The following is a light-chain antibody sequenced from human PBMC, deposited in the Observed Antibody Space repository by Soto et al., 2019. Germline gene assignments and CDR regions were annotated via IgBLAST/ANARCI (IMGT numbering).Light chain of an antibody. J-gene: IGLJ1*01. V-gene: IGLV2-14*01. Sequence: QSALTQPASVSGSPGRSSTISCTGTSSDVGGYNYVSWYQQHPGKAPKLMIYDVSNRPSGVSNRFSGSKSGNTASLTISGLQAEDEADYYCSSYTSSSTLYVFGTGTKVT. CDR3: SSYTSSSTLYV. CDR1: SSDVGGYNY. CDR2: DVS.